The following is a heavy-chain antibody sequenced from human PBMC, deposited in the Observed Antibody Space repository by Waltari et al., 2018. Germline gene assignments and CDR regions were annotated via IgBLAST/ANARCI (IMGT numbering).Heavy chain of an antibody. V-gene: IGHV1-69*02. CDR1: GGTFSSYT. CDR3: ARVEYSSSAGYYNWFDP. D-gene: IGHD6-6*01. J-gene: IGHJ5*02. Sequence: QVQLVQSGAEVKKPGSSVKVSCKVSGGTFSSYTISWVRPAPGQGLEWMGRIIPILGIANYAQKFQGRVTITADKSTSTAYMELSSLRSEDTAVYYCARVEYSSSAGYYNWFDPWGQGTLVTVSS. CDR2: IIPILGIA.